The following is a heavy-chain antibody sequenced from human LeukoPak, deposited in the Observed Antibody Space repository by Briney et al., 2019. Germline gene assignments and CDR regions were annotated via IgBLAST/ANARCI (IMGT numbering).Heavy chain of an antibody. CDR1: GFTVSSNY. J-gene: IGHJ3*02. Sequence: GGSLRLSCAASGFTVSSNYMSWVRQAPGKGLEWASVIYSGGSTYYADSVKGRFTISRDNSKNTLYLQMNSLRAEDTAVYYCARGSGSNERGDDAFDIWGQGTMDTVSS. CDR2: IYSGGST. V-gene: IGHV3-53*01. CDR3: ARGSGSNERGDDAFDI. D-gene: IGHD3-16*01.